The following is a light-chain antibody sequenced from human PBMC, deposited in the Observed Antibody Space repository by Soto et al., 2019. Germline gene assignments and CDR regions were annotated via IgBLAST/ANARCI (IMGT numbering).Light chain of an antibody. CDR3: QQYNKWLT. CDR1: QSVSSN. Sequence: EIVMTQSPATLSVSPGERVTLSCRASQSVSSNLAWYQQRPGQAPRLLIYAASIRATGFPARFSGSGSGTEFTLTISSLQPEDFAVYYCQQYNKWLTFGGGTKVEIK. J-gene: IGKJ4*01. V-gene: IGKV3-15*01. CDR2: AAS.